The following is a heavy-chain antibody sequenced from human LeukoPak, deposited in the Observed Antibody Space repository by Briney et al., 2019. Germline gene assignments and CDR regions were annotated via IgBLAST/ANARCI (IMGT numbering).Heavy chain of an antibody. CDR2: ISYGGSNK. J-gene: IGHJ4*02. CDR3: AKEGSAAIYSFDY. D-gene: IGHD2-2*01. V-gene: IGHV3-30*18. CDR1: GFTFSSYG. Sequence: GSLRLSCAASGFTFSSYGMHWVRQAPGKGLEWVAVISYGGSNKYYADSVKGRFTISRDNSKNTLYLQMNSLRAEDTAVYYCAKEGSAAIYSFDYWGQGTLVAVSS.